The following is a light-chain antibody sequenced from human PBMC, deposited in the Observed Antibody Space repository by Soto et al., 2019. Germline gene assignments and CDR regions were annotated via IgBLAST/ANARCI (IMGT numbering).Light chain of an antibody. CDR3: QSYDNSLSGSWV. Sequence: QPVLTQPPSASGTPGQRVTISCSGSSSNIGSNAVNWYQQLPGTAPKLLIYTFAQRPSGVPDRFSGSKSGTSASLAISGLQSEDEAHYYCQSYDNSLSGSWVFGGGTKLTVL. J-gene: IGLJ3*02. V-gene: IGLV1-44*01. CDR1: SSNIGSNA. CDR2: TFA.